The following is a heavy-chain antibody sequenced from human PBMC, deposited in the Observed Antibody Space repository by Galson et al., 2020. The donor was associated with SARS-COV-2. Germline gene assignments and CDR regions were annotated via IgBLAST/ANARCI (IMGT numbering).Heavy chain of an antibody. CDR1: GGSIRSGPHS. CDR2: ISHNGDT. V-gene: IGHV4-30-2*01. CDR3: AREALGSGWFDP. Sequence: SETLSLTCADSGGSIRSGPHSWSWVRQPPGKGLEWIGYISHNGDTNFNPSLRSRLSMSVDRSKTHFSLTFSSVTAADTAVYYCAREALGSGWFDPWGQGILVIVSS. J-gene: IGHJ5*02. D-gene: IGHD3-10*01.